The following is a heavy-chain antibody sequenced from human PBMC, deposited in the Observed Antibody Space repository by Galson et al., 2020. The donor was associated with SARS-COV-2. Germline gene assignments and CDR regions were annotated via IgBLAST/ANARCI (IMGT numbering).Heavy chain of an antibody. CDR1: GGSLNTDNW. D-gene: IGHD1-7*01. J-gene: IGHJ4*02. CDR2: IHHSGST. CDR3: ARDAAATGSTSY. Sequence: SETLSLTCAVSGGSLNTDNWWSCVHPPPGKGLEWIAEIHHSGSTNYTPSLKSRVTISFDKSTNQFSLRMTFVTAADTAVYYCARDAAATGSTSYWGQGTLVTVSS. V-gene: IGHV4-4*02.